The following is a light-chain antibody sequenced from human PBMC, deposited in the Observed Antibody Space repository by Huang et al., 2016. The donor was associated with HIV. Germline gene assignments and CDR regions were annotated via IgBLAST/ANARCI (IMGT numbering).Light chain of an antibody. CDR2: AAS. CDR1: QGISSY. V-gene: IGKV1-9*01. Sequence: IQFTQSPSSLSASVGDRVTITCRASQGISSYLAWYQQKPGKAPKLLIYAASTLQSGVPSRFSGSGSGTDFTLTISSLQPEDFATYYCQQLNSYPWTFGQGTKVETK. J-gene: IGKJ1*01. CDR3: QQLNSYPWT.